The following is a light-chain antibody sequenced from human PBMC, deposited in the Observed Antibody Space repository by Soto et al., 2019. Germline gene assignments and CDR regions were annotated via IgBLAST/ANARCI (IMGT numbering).Light chain of an antibody. V-gene: IGLV3-1*01. Sequence: SYELTQPPSVSVSPGQTASIPCSGDKLGDRYACWYQQKPGQSPVLVIYLDTKRPSGIPEQFSGSNSGNTATLTISGTQAMDEADYYCQAWDDTTGVVFGGGTKLTVL. CDR3: QAWDDTTGVV. J-gene: IGLJ2*01. CDR2: LDT. CDR1: KLGDRY.